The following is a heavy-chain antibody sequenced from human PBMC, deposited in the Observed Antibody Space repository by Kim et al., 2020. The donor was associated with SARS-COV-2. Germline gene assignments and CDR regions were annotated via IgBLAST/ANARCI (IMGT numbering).Heavy chain of an antibody. CDR1: GYRFATSW. CDR2: IYPYDSDT. CDR3: ARHREEGSYRSILDS. D-gene: IGHD3-16*02. J-gene: IGHJ4*02. V-gene: IGHV5-51*01. Sequence: GESLKISCKGSGYRFATSWIVWVRQMPGKGVEWMGIIYPYDSDTRYSPSFQGQVTISVDKSIDTAYLQWSSLKASDTAVYYCARHREEGSYRSILDSWGQGTLVTVPS.